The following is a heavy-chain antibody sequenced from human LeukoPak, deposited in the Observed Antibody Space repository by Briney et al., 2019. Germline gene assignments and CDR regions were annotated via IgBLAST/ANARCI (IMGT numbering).Heavy chain of an antibody. Sequence: PGGSLRLSCAASGFTFSTYAMSWVLQAPGKGLEWVSAINANGGSPYYADSVKGRFTISRDNSKNTLYLQMNSLRAEDTAVYYCAKEGQRRGVVDYWGQGTLVTVSS. J-gene: IGHJ4*02. CDR3: AKEGQRRGVVDY. D-gene: IGHD6-25*01. CDR2: INANGGSP. V-gene: IGHV3-23*01. CDR1: GFTFSTYA.